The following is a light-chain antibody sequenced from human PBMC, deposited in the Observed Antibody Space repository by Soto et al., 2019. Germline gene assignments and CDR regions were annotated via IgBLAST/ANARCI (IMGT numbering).Light chain of an antibody. CDR1: SGSDSTSYH. Sequence: QAVVTQEPSFSVSPGGTVTLTCGLSSGSDSTSYHPSWYQQTPGQAPRTLIYSTNTRSSGVPDRFSSSILGNKAALTITGAQADDESDYYCVLYMGSGVKVFGGGTQLTVL. CDR3: VLYMGSGVKV. J-gene: IGLJ7*01. CDR2: STN. V-gene: IGLV8-61*01.